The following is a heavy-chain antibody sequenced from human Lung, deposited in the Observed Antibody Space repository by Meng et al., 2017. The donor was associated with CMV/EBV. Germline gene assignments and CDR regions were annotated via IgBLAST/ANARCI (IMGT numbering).Heavy chain of an antibody. Sequence: FSGYAISWVRQAPGQGLDWMGGIIPIFGTANYAQKFQGRVTITTDESTSTAYMELSSLRSEDTAVYYCARGLVVVPADTYYYGMDVWGQGTTVTVSS. J-gene: IGHJ6*02. V-gene: IGHV1-69*05. CDR2: IIPIFGTA. CDR1: FSGYA. D-gene: IGHD2-2*01. CDR3: ARGLVVVPADTYYYGMDV.